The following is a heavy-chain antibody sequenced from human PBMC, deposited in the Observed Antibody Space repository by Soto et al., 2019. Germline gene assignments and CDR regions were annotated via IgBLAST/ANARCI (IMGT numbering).Heavy chain of an antibody. CDR3: AREQHLNNLFAP. D-gene: IGHD6-13*01. Sequence: SETLSLTCTVSGGSTSSGGYYWSCIRQHPGKGLEWIGYIYYSGSTYYNPSLKSRVTISVDTSKNQFSLKLSSVTAADTAVYYCAREQHLNNLFAPCGQGTLDTVSS. CDR2: IYYSGST. V-gene: IGHV4-31*03. CDR1: GGSTSSGGYY. J-gene: IGHJ5*02.